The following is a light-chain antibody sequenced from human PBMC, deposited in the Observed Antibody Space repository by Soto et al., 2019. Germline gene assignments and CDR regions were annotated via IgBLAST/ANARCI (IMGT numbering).Light chain of an antibody. Sequence: QSALIQPPSVSGSPGQSVTISCTGTSSDVGSYDYVSWYQQHPGTAPKLMIYEVSNRPSGVSNRFSGSKSGNTASLTISGLQAEDEADYYCSSYTNNVVFGRGTKVTVL. CDR2: EVS. CDR1: SSDVGSYDY. CDR3: SSYTNNVV. V-gene: IGLV2-14*01. J-gene: IGLJ3*02.